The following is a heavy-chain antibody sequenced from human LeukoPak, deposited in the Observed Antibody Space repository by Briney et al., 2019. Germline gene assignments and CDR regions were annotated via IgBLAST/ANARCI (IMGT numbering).Heavy chain of an antibody. Sequence: GGSLRLSSAASGFTVSSNYMSWVRQAPGKGLEWVSAISGSGGSTYYADSVKGRFTISRDNSKNTLYLQMNSLRAEDTAVYYCARDRQQLVRYYYYMDVWGKGTTVTVSS. CDR1: GFTVSSNY. V-gene: IGHV3-23*01. J-gene: IGHJ6*03. CDR2: ISGSGGST. CDR3: ARDRQQLVRYYYYMDV. D-gene: IGHD6-13*01.